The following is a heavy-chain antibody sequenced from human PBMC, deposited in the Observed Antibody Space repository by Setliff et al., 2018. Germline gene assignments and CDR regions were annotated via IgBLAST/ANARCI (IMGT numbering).Heavy chain of an antibody. J-gene: IGHJ4*02. V-gene: IGHV4-34*01. D-gene: IGHD3-3*01. Sequence: PSETLSLTCAVHGGSFSGYYWSWIRQPPGKGLEWIGEINHSGSTNYNPSLKSRVTISVDTSKNQFSLKLSSVTAADTAVYYCTREPWYYNFWSGYTRDYLDYWGRERWSPSP. CDR2: INHSGST. CDR3: TREPWYYNFWSGYTRDYLDY. CDR1: GGSFSGYY.